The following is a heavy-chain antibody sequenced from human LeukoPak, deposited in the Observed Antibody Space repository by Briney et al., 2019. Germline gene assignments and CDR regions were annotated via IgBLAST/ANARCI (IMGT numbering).Heavy chain of an antibody. J-gene: IGHJ4*02. CDR3: ARAQPYYYDSSGYIDY. CDR2: IYYSGST. CDR1: GGSISSGGYY. V-gene: IGHV4-31*03. D-gene: IGHD3-22*01. Sequence: SQTLSLTCTVSGGSISSGGYYWSWIRQHPGKGLEWIRYIYYSGSTYYNPSLKSRVTISVDTSKNQFSLKLSSVTAADTAVYYCARAQPYYYDSSGYIDYWGQGTLVTVSS.